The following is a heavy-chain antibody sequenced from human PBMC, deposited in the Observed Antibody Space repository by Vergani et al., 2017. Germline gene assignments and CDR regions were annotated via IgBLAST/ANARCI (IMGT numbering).Heavy chain of an antibody. D-gene: IGHD3-10*01. J-gene: IGHJ2*01. CDR3: ARDPGESYFDL. CDR1: GFTFSSYS. CDR2: ISSSSSYI. Sequence: EVQLVESGGGLVKPGGSLRLSCAASGFTFSSYSMNWVRQAPGKGLEWVSSISSSSSYIYYADSVKGRFTLSRDNAKNSLYLQMNSLRAEDTAVYYCARDPGESYFDLWGRGTLVTVSS. V-gene: IGHV3-21*01.